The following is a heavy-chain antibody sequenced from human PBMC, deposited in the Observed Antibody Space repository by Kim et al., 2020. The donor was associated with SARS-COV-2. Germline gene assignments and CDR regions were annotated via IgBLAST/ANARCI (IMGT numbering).Heavy chain of an antibody. J-gene: IGHJ4*02. D-gene: IGHD3-22*01. Sequence: GESLKISCEASGYSFSNYWIGWVRQMPGKGLEWMAIINPDDLHTIYRASFQGQVTIPVDKSISAAYLQWRSLKASDTATYYFTTRPTYFDDRGSGVFDYWGQGNRVRVSS. CDR3: TTRPTYFDDRGSGVFDY. CDR2: INPDDLHT. V-gene: IGHV5-51*01. CDR1: GYSFSNYW.